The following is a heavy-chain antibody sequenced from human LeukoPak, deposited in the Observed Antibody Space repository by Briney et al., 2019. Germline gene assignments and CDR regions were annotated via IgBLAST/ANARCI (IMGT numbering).Heavy chain of an antibody. CDR3: ASYYYGSGSYYNGLDY. CDR1: VGTFSSYA. Sequence: SVKVSCKASVGTFSSYAISWVRQAPGQGLEWMGGITPIFGTANYAQKFQGRVTITADESTSTAYMELSSLRSEDTAVYYCASYYYGSGSYYNGLDYWGQGTLVTVSS. J-gene: IGHJ4*02. D-gene: IGHD3-10*01. V-gene: IGHV1-69*13. CDR2: ITPIFGTA.